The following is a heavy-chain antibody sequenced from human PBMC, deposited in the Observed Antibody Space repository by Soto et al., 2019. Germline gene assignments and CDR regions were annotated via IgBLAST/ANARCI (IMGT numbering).Heavy chain of an antibody. CDR1: GFTFGHYV. Sequence: EVQLLESGGGLVRTGESLRLSCAASGFTFGHYVLSWVRQAPGRGLEWVSSISGSGSSVYLADSVRGRFTMSRDLSRNTVSLQMNRLRAEDTAIYYCAKVRASYLSASYFYYGLDVWGQGTTVTVSS. CDR3: AKVRASYLSASYFYYGLDV. V-gene: IGHV3-23*01. D-gene: IGHD3-10*01. CDR2: ISGSGSSV. J-gene: IGHJ6*02.